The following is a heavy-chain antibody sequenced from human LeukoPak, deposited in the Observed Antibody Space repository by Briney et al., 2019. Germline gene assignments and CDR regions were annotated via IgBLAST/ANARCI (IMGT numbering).Heavy chain of an antibody. CDR2: IYSGGST. D-gene: IGHD3-9*01. Sequence: GGSLRLSCAASGFTVSSNYMSWVRQAPGKGLEWVSVIYSGGSTYYADSVKGRFTISRDNSKDTLYLQMNSLRAEDTAVYYCASALETYYDILTGYLDQDYWGQGTLVTVSS. CDR1: GFTVSSNY. CDR3: ASALETYYDILTGYLDQDY. J-gene: IGHJ4*02. V-gene: IGHV3-66*01.